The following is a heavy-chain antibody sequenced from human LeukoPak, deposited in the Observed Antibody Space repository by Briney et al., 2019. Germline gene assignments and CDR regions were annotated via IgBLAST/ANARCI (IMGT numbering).Heavy chain of an antibody. D-gene: IGHD4-23*01. CDR2: RNPRGGST. Sequence: ASVKVSCKASGYSFTTYYMHWMRQAPGQGLEWMGTRNPRGGSTNYAQKFQGRVTMIRDPSTSTVYMELSSLRFEDTAVYYCARVDDYGGNSVGYWGQGTLVTVSS. CDR1: GYSFTTYY. J-gene: IGHJ4*02. V-gene: IGHV1-46*01. CDR3: ARVDDYGGNSVGY.